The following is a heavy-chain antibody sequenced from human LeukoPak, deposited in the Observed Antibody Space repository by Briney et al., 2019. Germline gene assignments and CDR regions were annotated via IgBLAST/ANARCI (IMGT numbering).Heavy chain of an antibody. V-gene: IGHV3-66*02. CDR2: TYSGGST. CDR3: ARPRMEGTSSRFFDF. Sequence: PGGSLRLSCAASGFTVSSNYMSWVRQAPGKGLEWVSVTYSGGSTYYADSVKGRFTVSRDNSKNTLYLQMDSLRDEDTATYSCARPRMEGTSSRFFDFWGQGILVTVSS. J-gene: IGHJ4*02. D-gene: IGHD6-6*01. CDR1: GFTVSSNY.